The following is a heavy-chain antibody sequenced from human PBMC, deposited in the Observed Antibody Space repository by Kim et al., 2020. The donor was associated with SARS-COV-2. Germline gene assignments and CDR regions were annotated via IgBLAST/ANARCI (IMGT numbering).Heavy chain of an antibody. J-gene: IGHJ6*02. CDR1: GFTFSNAW. Sequence: GGSLRLSCAASGFTFSNAWMIWVRQAPGKGLEWVGLIKSKTDGGTADYAAPVKGRFTISRDDSKNTLYLQMNSPQTEDTAVYYCTLSPGFGVSYYYYGMDVWGQGTTVTVSS. CDR2: IKSKTDGGTA. V-gene: IGHV3-15*01. CDR3: TLSPGFGVSYYYYGMDV. D-gene: IGHD3-10*01.